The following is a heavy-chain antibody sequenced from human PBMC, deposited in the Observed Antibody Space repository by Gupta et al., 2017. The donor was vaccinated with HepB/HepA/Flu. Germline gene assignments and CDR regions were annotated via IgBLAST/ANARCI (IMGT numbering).Heavy chain of an antibody. J-gene: IGHJ4*02. CDR3: ARTSGGYGGGSRLDCDY. Sequence: QFQLVQSGAEMPKPGASVKVSCKASGYTFIGYYLHWVRRAPGQRVEWMGWINPNNGGTKYAQKFQGRVSMTRDTSISSAYMELNSLRFDDAAVYYCARTSGGYGGGSRLDCDYWGQGTRVTVFS. D-gene: IGHD4-23*01. V-gene: IGHV1-2*02. CDR2: INPNNGGT. CDR1: GYTFIGYY.